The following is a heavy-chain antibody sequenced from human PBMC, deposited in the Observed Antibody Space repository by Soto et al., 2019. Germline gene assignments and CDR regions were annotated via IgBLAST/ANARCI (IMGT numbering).Heavy chain of an antibody. Sequence: GGSLRLSCAASGFTFSSYGMHWVRQAPGKGLEWVAVIWYDGSNKYYADSVKGRFTISRDNSKNTLYLQMNSLRAEDTAVYYCARDEAAAGHYYYYGMDVWGQGTTVTVSS. CDR3: ARDEAAAGHYYYYGMDV. CDR1: GFTFSSYG. J-gene: IGHJ6*02. V-gene: IGHV3-33*01. D-gene: IGHD6-13*01. CDR2: IWYDGSNK.